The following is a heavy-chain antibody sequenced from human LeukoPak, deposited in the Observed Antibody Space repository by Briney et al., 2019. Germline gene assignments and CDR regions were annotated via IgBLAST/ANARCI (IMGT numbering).Heavy chain of an antibody. D-gene: IGHD3-10*01. CDR3: ARVSRFNYFDY. V-gene: IGHV4-30-4*01. J-gene: IGHJ4*02. CDR2: IFYRGNT. Sequence: SQTLSLTCTVSVDSIISGDAYWSWIRQPPGKGLEWIGYIFYRGNTYFNPSLKTRLTISVDTSKNQFSLNVSSVTAADTAFYYCARVSRFNYFDYWGQGTLVTVSS. CDR1: VDSIISGDAY.